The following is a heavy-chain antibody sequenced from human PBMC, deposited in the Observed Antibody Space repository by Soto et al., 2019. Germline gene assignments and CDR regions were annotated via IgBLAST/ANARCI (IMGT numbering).Heavy chain of an antibody. CDR3: ARGGSPALYNFDY. D-gene: IGHD2-2*02. CDR1: GGSISSYY. J-gene: IGHJ4*02. V-gene: IGHV4-59*01. Sequence: SETLSLTCTVSGGSISSYYWSWIRQPPGKGLEWIGYIYYSGSTNYNPSLKSRVTISVDTSKNQFSLKLSSVTAADTAVYYCARGGSPALYNFDYWGQGTLVTVSS. CDR2: IYYSGST.